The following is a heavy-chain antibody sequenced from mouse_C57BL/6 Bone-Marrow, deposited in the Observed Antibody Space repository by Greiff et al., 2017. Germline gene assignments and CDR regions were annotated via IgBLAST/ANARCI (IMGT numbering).Heavy chain of an antibody. CDR3: SRWLLLYYAMDY. CDR2: VYPYNGGT. J-gene: IGHJ4*01. V-gene: IGHV1-36*01. CDR1: GFTFTDYY. Sequence: EVQLQQSGPVLVKPGPSVKISCKASGFTFTDYYMHWVKQSHGKSLEWIGLVYPYNGGTCYNQQFTGKATLSVDKSSSTAYMELNSLTSEDSAVYYCSRWLLLYYAMDYWGQGTAVTVSS. D-gene: IGHD2-3*01.